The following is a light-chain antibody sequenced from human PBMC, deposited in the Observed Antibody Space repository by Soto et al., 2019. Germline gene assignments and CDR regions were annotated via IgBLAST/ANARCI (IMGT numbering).Light chain of an antibody. CDR1: QNINNW. CDR3: QHYNVYYMYT. CDR2: DAS. Sequence: DIQMTQSPSTLSASVGDRVTITCRASQNINNWLAWFQQKPGEAPKLLIYDASTLESGVPSRFSGSGSGTEFTLTISSLQPDDYATYSCQHYNVYYMYTFGQGTKVDIK. J-gene: IGKJ2*01. V-gene: IGKV1-5*01.